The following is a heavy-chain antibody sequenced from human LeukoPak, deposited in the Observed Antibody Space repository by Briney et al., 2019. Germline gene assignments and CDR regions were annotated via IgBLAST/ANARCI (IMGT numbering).Heavy chain of an antibody. D-gene: IGHD1-26*01. V-gene: IGHV3-23*01. CDR2: ITGNGDYT. Sequence: PGGSLRLSCAASRFTFSNYAMSWVRQAPGKGLEWVSAITGNGDYTDYADSVKGRFTISRDNSKNTAYLQMNSLRSKDTAVYYCAKRSGINYGFFDSWGQGTLVTVSS. J-gene: IGHJ4*02. CDR1: RFTFSNYA. CDR3: AKRSGINYGFFDS.